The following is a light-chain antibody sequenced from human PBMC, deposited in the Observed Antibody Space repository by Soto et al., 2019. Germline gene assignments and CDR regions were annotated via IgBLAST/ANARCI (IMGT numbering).Light chain of an antibody. CDR2: DAS. Sequence: DIQMTQSPSTLSASVGDRVTITCRASQSISSWLAWYQQKPGKAPKVLIYDASSLESGVPSRFSGSGSGTDFTLTISSLQPEDFATDYCQQSYSTWTFGQGTKVDIK. CDR3: QQSYSTWT. CDR1: QSISSW. J-gene: IGKJ1*01. V-gene: IGKV1-5*01.